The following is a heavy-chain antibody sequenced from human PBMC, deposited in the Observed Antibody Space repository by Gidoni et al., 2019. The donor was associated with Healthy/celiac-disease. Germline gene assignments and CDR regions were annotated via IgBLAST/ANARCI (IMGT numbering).Heavy chain of an antibody. J-gene: IGHJ6*02. V-gene: IGHV3-23*01. CDR2: ISGSGGST. Sequence: EVQLLESGGGLVQPGGSLRLSCAASGFTFSSYAMSWVRQAPGKGLEWVSAISGSGGSTYYADSVKGRFTISRDNSKNTLYLQMNSLRAEDTAVYYCAKDGTTSYCSSTSCPYYYYGMDVWGQGTTVTVSS. CDR3: AKDGTTSYCSSTSCPYYYYGMDV. D-gene: IGHD2-2*01. CDR1: GFTFSSYA.